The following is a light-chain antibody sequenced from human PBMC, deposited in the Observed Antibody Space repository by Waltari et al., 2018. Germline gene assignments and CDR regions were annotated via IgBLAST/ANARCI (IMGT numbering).Light chain of an antibody. CDR3: QQRSNWPPKYT. J-gene: IGKJ2*01. CDR1: QSVRRY. CDR2: DAT. V-gene: IGKV3-11*01. Sequence: EIVLTQSPVTLSLSPGERATLSCRASQSVRRYLAWYQQKPGQAPRILIYDATKRGTGIPARFSGSGSGTDFTLTISSLEPEDFAVYYCQQRSNWPPKYTFGQGTKLEIK.